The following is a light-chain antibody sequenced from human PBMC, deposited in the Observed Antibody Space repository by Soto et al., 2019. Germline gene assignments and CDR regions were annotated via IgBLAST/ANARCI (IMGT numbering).Light chain of an antibody. V-gene: IGLV2-23*02. CDR3: CSYTSSETVA. J-gene: IGLJ3*02. CDR1: NSDVGKYDF. Sequence: QSVLTQPASVSGTPGQSITISCTGTNSDVGKYDFVSWYQHYPDKAPKFIIYEVNKRPSGVSHRFSGSKSGSTASLTISGLQAEDEAHYYCCSYTSSETVAFGGGTKLTVL. CDR2: EVN.